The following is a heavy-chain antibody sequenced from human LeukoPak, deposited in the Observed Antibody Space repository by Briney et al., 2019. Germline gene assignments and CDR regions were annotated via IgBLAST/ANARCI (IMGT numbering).Heavy chain of an antibody. J-gene: IGHJ4*02. CDR3: AKEGSIAVFWSGYDY. V-gene: IGHV3-23*01. D-gene: IGHD3-3*01. CDR1: GFTFSSYA. Sequence: GGSLRLSCAASGFTFSSYAMSWVRQAPGKGLEWVSGISGSGDRTYYADSVEGRFTISRDISKNTVYLQMNSLRAEDSAIYLCAKEGSIAVFWSGYDYWGEGTLVTVSS. CDR2: ISGSGDRT.